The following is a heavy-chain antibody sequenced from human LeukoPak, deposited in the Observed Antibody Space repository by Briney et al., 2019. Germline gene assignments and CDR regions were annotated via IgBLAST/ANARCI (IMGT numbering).Heavy chain of an antibody. CDR1: GGSISSYY. V-gene: IGHV4-59*01. CDR3: ARDREVRGLVGNYYYYYGMDV. J-gene: IGHJ6*02. CDR2: FYYSGSI. D-gene: IGHD3-10*01. Sequence: TSETLSLTCTVSGGSISSYYWSWIRQPPGKGMGWIGYFYYSGSINYNPSLKSRVPISVDTSKNQFSLKLSSVTAADTAVYYCARDREVRGLVGNYYYYYGMDVWGHGTTVTVSS.